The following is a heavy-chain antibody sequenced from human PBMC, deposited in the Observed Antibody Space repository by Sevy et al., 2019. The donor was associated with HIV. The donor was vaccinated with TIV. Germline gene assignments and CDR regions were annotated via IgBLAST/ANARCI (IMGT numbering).Heavy chain of an antibody. CDR2: TFYRSNWYN. V-gene: IGHV6-1*01. CDR3: ARDGLTYGGMYV. J-gene: IGHJ6*02. D-gene: IGHD1-20*01. CDR1: GDSVSSNNAA. Sequence: KQSQTLSLTCAISGDSVSSNNAAWNWIRQSPSRGLEWLGRTFYRSNWYNDYAVSMKGRITINPDTSKNQLSLQLTSVTPEDTAVYYCARDGLTYGGMYVWGQGTTVTVSS.